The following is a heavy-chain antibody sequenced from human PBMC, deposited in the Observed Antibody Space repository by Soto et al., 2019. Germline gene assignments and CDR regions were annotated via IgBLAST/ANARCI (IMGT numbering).Heavy chain of an antibody. D-gene: IGHD4-17*01. CDR2: INSDGSST. Sequence: GGSLRLSCAASGFTFSSYWMHWVRQAPGKGLVWVSRINSDGSSTSYADSVKGRFTISRDNAKNTLYLQMNSLRAEDTAVYYCARSGYGDYVRVVHYYYYMDVWGKGTTVTVSS. CDR1: GFTFSSYW. V-gene: IGHV3-74*01. CDR3: ARSGYGDYVRVVHYYYYMDV. J-gene: IGHJ6*03.